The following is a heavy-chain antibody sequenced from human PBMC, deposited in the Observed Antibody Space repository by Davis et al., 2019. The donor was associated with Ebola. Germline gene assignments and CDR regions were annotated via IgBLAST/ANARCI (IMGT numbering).Heavy chain of an antibody. D-gene: IGHD2-15*01. CDR3: ARTQGYCSGGSCYGGDFDY. V-gene: IGHV6-1*01. J-gene: IGHJ4*02. Sequence: SETLSLTCAISGDSVSSNSAAWNWIRQSPSRGLEWLGRTYYRSKWYNDYAVSVKSRITINPDTSKNQFSLKLTSVTAADTAVYYCARTQGYCSGGSCYGGDFDYWGQGTLVTVSS. CDR1: GDSVSSNSAA. CDR2: TYYRSKWYN.